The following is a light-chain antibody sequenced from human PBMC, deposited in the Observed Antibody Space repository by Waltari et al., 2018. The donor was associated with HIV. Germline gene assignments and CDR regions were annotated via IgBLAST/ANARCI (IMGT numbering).Light chain of an antibody. CDR2: DVT. CDR1: SSDVGKYKL. Sequence: QSALTQPASVSGSRGQSVTIFCNGTSSDVGKYKLLSWYQQSPGKAPKVVIYDVTDRPSGVSSRFSASKSGNTASLTISVLQPQDEGDYFCCSYAGSSTYIFGSGTLVTVL. CDR3: CSYAGSSTYI. J-gene: IGLJ1*01. V-gene: IGLV2-23*02.